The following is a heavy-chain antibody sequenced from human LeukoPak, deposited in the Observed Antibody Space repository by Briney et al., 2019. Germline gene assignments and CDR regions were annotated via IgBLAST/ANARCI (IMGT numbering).Heavy chain of an antibody. CDR1: GFTFSSYA. CDR3: AKDRSEANYYFDY. V-gene: IGHV3-23*01. CDR2: ISGSGGST. Sequence: GGSLRLSCAASGFTFSSYAMSWVRQAPGEGLEWVSAISGSGGSTYYADSVKGRFTISRDNSKNTLYLQMNSLRAEDTAVYYCAKDRSEANYYFDYWGQGTLVTVSS. J-gene: IGHJ4*02. D-gene: IGHD3-3*01.